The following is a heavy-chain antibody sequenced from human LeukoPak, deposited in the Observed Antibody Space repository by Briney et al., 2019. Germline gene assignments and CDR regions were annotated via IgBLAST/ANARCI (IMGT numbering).Heavy chain of an antibody. J-gene: IGHJ5*02. CDR2: ISSSSSYI. D-gene: IGHD2-2*01. CDR3: AKPRGVVVVPAARGTNWFDP. Sequence: GGSVRLYCAASGFTFSSYSMNWVRQAPGKGLEWVSSISSSSSYIYYADSVKGRFAISRDNAKNTLYLQMNSLRAEDTAVYYCAKPRGVVVVPAARGTNWFDPWGQGTLVTVSS. CDR1: GFTFSSYS. V-gene: IGHV3-21*04.